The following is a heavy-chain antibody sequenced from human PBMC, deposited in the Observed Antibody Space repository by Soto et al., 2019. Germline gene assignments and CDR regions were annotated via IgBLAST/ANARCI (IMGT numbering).Heavy chain of an antibody. Sequence: SETLSLTCTVSGGSVISGSYSWSWIRQPPGKGLEWIGYIFYSGSTHYNPSLQSRVTISIDTSKNQFSLKLTSVTAADSAVYYCARVQYSSSWDFDYWGQGTLVTVSS. CDR2: IFYSGST. CDR1: GGSVISGSYS. CDR3: ARVQYSSSWDFDY. D-gene: IGHD6-13*01. J-gene: IGHJ4*02. V-gene: IGHV4-61*01.